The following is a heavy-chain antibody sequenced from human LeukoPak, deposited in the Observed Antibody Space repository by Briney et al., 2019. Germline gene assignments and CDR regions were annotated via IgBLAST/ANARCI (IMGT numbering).Heavy chain of an antibody. J-gene: IGHJ4*02. CDR1: GYTSTGYY. CDR2: INPNSGGT. Sequence: ASVKVSCKASGYTSTGYYMHWVRQAPGQGLEWMGWINPNSGGTNYAQKFQGWVTMTRDTSISTPYMELSRLRSDDTAVYYCARASPTGVADYWGQGTLVTVSS. V-gene: IGHV1-2*04. CDR3: ARASPTGVADY. D-gene: IGHD3-10*01.